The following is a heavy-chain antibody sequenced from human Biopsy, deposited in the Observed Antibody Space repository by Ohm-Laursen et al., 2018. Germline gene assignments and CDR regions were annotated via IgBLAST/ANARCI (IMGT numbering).Heavy chain of an antibody. CDR1: GKTFSDYQ. D-gene: IGHD2-15*01. Sequence: SETLSLTCAVFGKTFSDYQWSWIRQPPGKGLEWIGQINQAGTTNYNPSLKRRVSISADASKYEFSLRLTSVAAADAAVYLCGNEVHGRDYWGLGAQVTVSS. V-gene: IGHV4-34*08. CDR2: INQAGTT. J-gene: IGHJ4*02. CDR3: GNEVHGRDY.